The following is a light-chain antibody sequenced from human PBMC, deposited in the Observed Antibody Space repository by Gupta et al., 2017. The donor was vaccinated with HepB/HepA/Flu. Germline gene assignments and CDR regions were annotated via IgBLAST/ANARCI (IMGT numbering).Light chain of an antibody. CDR1: QNILTY. CDR2: STS. J-gene: IGKJ1*01. V-gene: IGKV1-39*01. Sequence: DIQMTQSPSSLSASVGDRVTITCRASQNILTYLNWYQQQPGKVPHLLIYSTSTLQSGVPSRFSGSGSGTDFTLTISSLQPEDFATYYCQQSYSNTGTGGRGTKVEIK. CDR3: QQSYSNTGT.